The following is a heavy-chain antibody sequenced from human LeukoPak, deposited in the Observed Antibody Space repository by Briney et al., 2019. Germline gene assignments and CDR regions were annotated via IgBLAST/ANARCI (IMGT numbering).Heavy chain of an antibody. D-gene: IGHD3-10*01. Sequence: GGSLHTSCQGSGYRFTSYWLGWVRQMPGKGREWMGIIYPGDSDTRYSPSFQGQVTLSAEKSNSTAFLQWSRLKASDTAMYDCARLSLLWFGESEGDFFDYWGQGTLVTVSS. CDR3: ARLSLLWFGESEGDFFDY. CDR1: GYRFTSYW. J-gene: IGHJ4*01. CDR2: IYPGDSDT. V-gene: IGHV5-51*01.